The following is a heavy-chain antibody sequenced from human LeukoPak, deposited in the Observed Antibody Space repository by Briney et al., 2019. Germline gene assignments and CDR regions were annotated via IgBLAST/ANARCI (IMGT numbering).Heavy chain of an antibody. Sequence: PGGSLRLSCAASGFIFRSYVMSWVRQAPGKGLEWVSTISSTGGSTFHADSVKGRFTISRDNSKNTLYLQMNSLRAEDTAVYYCANGGSYYIFDYWGQGALVTVSS. CDR2: ISSTGGST. V-gene: IGHV3-23*01. CDR3: ANGGSYYIFDY. CDR1: GFIFRSYV. J-gene: IGHJ4*02. D-gene: IGHD1-26*01.